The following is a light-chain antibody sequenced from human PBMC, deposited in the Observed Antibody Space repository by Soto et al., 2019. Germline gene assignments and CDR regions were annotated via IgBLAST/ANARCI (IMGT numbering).Light chain of an antibody. J-gene: IGLJ2*01. Sequence: QSVLTQPPSASGAPGQGISISCSGSSSNIGGNSVSWYRQVPGTAPKLLIFSNHQRPSGVPDRFSGSKSGTSASLPISGLQSEDEADYYCSTWDDSLRGLVFGGGTKLTVL. CDR2: SNH. CDR1: SSNIGGNS. V-gene: IGLV1-44*01. CDR3: STWDDSLRGLV.